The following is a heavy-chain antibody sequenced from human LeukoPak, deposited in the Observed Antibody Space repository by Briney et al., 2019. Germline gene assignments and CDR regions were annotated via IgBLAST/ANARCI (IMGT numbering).Heavy chain of an antibody. CDR2: ISGSGAST. Sequence: GGSLRLSCAASGFTFSTNAMSWVRQAPGKGLEWISGISGSGASTYYADSVTGRFTISRDNSRNTLYLQMNSLRGDDTAVYYCAKDVGKWESLHFFDYWGQGTLVTVSS. CDR3: AKDVGKWESLHFFDY. J-gene: IGHJ4*02. D-gene: IGHD1-26*01. CDR1: GFTFSTNA. V-gene: IGHV3-23*01.